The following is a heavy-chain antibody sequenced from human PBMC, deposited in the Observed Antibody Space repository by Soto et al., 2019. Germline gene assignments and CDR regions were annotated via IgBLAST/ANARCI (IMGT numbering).Heavy chain of an antibody. J-gene: IGHJ6*02. CDR3: AKVPRITIFGVVTGHYGMDV. CDR1: GFTFSSYA. V-gene: IGHV3-23*01. D-gene: IGHD3-3*01. CDR2: ISGSGGST. Sequence: PGGSLRLSCAASGFTFSSYAMSWVRQAPGKGLEWVSAISGSGGSTYYADSVKGRFTISRDNSKNTLYLQMNSLRAEDTAVYYCAKVPRITIFGVVTGHYGMDVWGQGTTVTVSS.